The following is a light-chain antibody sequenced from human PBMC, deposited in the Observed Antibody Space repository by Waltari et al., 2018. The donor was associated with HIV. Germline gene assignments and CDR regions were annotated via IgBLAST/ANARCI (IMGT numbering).Light chain of an antibody. Sequence: EIVMTQSPATLSVSPGGRATLSCRASQSVSNSLVWYQQRPGQAPRLHIYGASTRATGIPGRFSGSGSGTEFTLTINSLQSEDFAVYYCQQYNSWPRTFGQGTKVEVK. CDR1: QSVSNS. V-gene: IGKV3-15*01. CDR2: GAS. J-gene: IGKJ1*01. CDR3: QQYNSWPRT.